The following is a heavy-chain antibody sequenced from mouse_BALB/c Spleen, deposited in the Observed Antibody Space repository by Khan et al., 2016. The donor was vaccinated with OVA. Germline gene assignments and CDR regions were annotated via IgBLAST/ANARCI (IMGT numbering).Heavy chain of an antibody. D-gene: IGHD2-1*01. CDR3: ARTYFSYGNYGDYYTMDY. V-gene: IGHV2-2*02. CDR2: IWSGGST. Sequence: VQLQQSGPGLVQPSQSLSITCTVSGFSLTSYGVPWVRQSPGKGLEWLGVIWSGGSTDYNSAFISRLTISKDNFNSQVFFKMNSLQANDTAIYYCARTYFSYGNYGDYYTMDYWGQGTSVTVSS. CDR1: GFSLTSYG. J-gene: IGHJ4*01.